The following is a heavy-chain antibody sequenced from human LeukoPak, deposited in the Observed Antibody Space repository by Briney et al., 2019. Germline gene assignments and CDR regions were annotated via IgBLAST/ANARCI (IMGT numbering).Heavy chain of an antibody. CDR3: ARVRSGYSPEMLDY. CDR1: GFTFSSYG. CDR2: IRYDGSNK. D-gene: IGHD3-22*01. V-gene: IGHV3-30*02. J-gene: IGHJ4*02. Sequence: GGSLRLSCAASGFTFSSYGMHWVRQAPGKGLEWVAFIRYDGSNKYYADSVKGRFTISRDNAKNSLYLQINSLRAEDTAVYYCARVRSGYSPEMLDYWGQGTLVTVSS.